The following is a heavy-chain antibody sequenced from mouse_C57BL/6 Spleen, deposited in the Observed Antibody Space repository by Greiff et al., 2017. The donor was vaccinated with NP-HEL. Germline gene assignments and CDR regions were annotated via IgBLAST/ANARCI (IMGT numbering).Heavy chain of an antibody. V-gene: IGHV2-9-1*01. CDR2: IWTGGGT. D-gene: IGHD1-1*01. J-gene: IGHJ4*01. Sequence: QVQLKESGPGLVAPSQSLSITCTVSGFSLTSYAISWVRQPPGKGLEWLGVIWTGGGTNYNSALKSRMGISKDNSKSQVFLKMNSLQTDDTAKYYCARFITTVVATNYAMDYWGQGTSVTVSS. CDR1: GFSLTSYA. CDR3: ARFITTVVATNYAMDY.